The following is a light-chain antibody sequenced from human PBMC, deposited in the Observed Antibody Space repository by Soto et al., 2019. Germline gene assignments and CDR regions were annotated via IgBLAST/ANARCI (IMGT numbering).Light chain of an antibody. CDR2: GAS. CDR3: QQYNDWPRIT. CDR1: QSVSSN. J-gene: IGKJ3*01. Sequence: EIVMTQSPDTLSVSPGERATLSCRASQSVSSNLAWYQRKPGQAPRLLIYGASTRATGIAARFSGSRSGTEFTLTISSLHSEDFADYYCQQYNDWPRITFGPGTKVDIK. V-gene: IGKV3-15*01.